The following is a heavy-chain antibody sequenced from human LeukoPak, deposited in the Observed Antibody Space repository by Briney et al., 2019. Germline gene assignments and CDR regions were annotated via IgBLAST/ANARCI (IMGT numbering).Heavy chain of an antibody. J-gene: IGHJ5*02. CDR3: ARGGYCTGTNCRNWFDP. CDR2: INPYNGYT. CDR1: GYTFTSHG. Sequence: ASVTVSCKASGYTFTSHGINWVRQAPGQGLEWMGWINPYNGYTNDAQKLQGRVTMTTDTSTSTAYMELRSLRSDDTAVYYCARGGYCTGTNCRNWFDPWGQGTLVTVSS. D-gene: IGHD2-2*01. V-gene: IGHV1-18*01.